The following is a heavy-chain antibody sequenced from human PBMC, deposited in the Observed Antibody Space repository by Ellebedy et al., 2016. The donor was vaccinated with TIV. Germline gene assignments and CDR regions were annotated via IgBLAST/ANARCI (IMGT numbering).Heavy chain of an antibody. V-gene: IGHV4-4*07. CDR2: VHTSGTP. J-gene: IGHJ4*02. Sequence: SETLSLXXTVSGGSISNYYWNWIRQPAGEGLDWIGSVHTSGTPNSKPSLKSRVTMSIDTSKNQFSLKLNSVTAADTAIYYCARGDSGSYVRYFDYWGQGALVTVSS. CDR3: ARGDSGSYVRYFDY. CDR1: GGSISNYY. D-gene: IGHD1-26*01.